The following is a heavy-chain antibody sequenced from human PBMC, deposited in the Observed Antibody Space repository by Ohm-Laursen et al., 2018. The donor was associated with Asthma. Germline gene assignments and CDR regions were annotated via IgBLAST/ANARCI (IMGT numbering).Heavy chain of an antibody. D-gene: IGHD3-16*01. V-gene: IGHV4-59*01. J-gene: IGHJ4*02. CDR2: IFYSGST. CDR3: ARDSSEVSWGHHLFDS. Sequence: SETLSLTCNVSGGSITNYYWSWIRQPPGQGLEWIGNIFYSGSTNYNPSLKSRVTISVGTSKNEFSLRLSSLTAADTAVYYCARDSSEVSWGHHLFDSWGQGTLVTVSS. CDR1: GGSITNYY.